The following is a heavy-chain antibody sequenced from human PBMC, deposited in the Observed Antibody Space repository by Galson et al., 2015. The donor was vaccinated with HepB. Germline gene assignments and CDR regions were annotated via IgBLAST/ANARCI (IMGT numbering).Heavy chain of an antibody. V-gene: IGHV1-2*06. CDR1: GYTFPAYY. J-gene: IGHJ6*02. CDR2: INPNSGGT. CDR3: ARAGTTWGLFSYYGLDV. Sequence: SVKVSCKASGYTFPAYYVHWVRQAPGQGLEWMGRINPNSGGTNFAQKFQDRVTMTRDKSINTAYLELSRLRTDDTAVYYCARAGTTWGLFSYYGLDVWGQGTTFTVSS. D-gene: IGHD1-14*01.